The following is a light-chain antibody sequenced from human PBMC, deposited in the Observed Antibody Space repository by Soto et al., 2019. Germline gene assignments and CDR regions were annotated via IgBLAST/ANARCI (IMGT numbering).Light chain of an antibody. CDR3: QQYAVTPPIT. CDR1: QIVSSTY. Sequence: EIVLTQSPGTLSLSPGERATLSCRASQIVSSTYLAWFQQKPGQAPRLLIYGASTRATGIPDRFSGSGSGTDFTLTNSGLEPEDIALYFCQQYAVTPPITFGRGTKV. J-gene: IGKJ4*01. V-gene: IGKV3-20*01. CDR2: GAS.